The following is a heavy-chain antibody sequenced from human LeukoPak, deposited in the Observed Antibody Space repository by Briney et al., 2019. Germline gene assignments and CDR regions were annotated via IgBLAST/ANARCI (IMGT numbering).Heavy chain of an antibody. D-gene: IGHD5-18*01. CDR2: ISWNSGSI. J-gene: IGHJ4*02. Sequence: GGSLRLSCAASGFTFDDYAMHWVRQAPGKGLEWVSGISWNSGSIGYADSVKGRFTISGDNAKNSLYLQMNSLRAEDTALYYCAKDVAVDTAMAASYFDYWGQGTLVTVSS. CDR1: GFTFDDYA. CDR3: AKDVAVDTAMAASYFDY. V-gene: IGHV3-9*01.